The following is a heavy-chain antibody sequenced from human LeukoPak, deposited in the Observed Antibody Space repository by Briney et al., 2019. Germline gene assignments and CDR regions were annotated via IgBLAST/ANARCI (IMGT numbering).Heavy chain of an antibody. V-gene: IGHV3-30*18. CDR3: TKDSSGAIDY. CDR1: GFTFSSYG. CDR2: MSYDGSYK. J-gene: IGHJ4*02. Sequence: PGRSLRLSCAASGFTFSSYGMHWVRQAPGKGLEWVSFMSYDGSYKYYADSVKGRFTISRDTSKNTLYLQMNSLRAEDTAVYYCTKDSSGAIDYWGQGTLVTVSP. D-gene: IGHD6-25*01.